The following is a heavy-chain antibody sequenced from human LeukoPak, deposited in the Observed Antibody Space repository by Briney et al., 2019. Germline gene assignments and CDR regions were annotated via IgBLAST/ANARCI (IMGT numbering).Heavy chain of an antibody. V-gene: IGHV3-48*03. CDR2: ITSSGTTI. CDR1: GFTFTSFA. Sequence: GRSLRLSCAASGFTFTSFALHWVRQAPGKGLEWVSHITSSGTTIYYADSVKGRFTISRDNAKNSLYLQMNSLRAEDTAVYYCARDMGVIFSVFDYWGQGTLVTVSS. J-gene: IGHJ4*02. CDR3: ARDMGVIFSVFDY. D-gene: IGHD3-10*01.